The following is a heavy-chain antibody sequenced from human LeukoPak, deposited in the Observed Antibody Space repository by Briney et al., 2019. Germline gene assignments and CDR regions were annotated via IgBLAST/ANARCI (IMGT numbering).Heavy chain of an antibody. CDR3: ARGGGYYYDSSGYSSY. CDR2: IYPGDSDT. D-gene: IGHD3-22*01. CDR1: GXSFTNYW. Sequence: GESLKISCKGSGXSFTNYWIGWVRQMPGKGLEWMGIIYPGDSDTRYSPSFQGQVTISADKSISTAYLQWSSLKASDTAIYYCARGGGYYYDSSGYSSYWGQGTLVTVS. V-gene: IGHV5-51*01. J-gene: IGHJ4*02.